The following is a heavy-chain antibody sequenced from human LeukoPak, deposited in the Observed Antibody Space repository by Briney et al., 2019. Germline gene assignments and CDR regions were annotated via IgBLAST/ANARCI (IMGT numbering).Heavy chain of an antibody. CDR1: GGSFSGYY. CDR3: ARGEGPSIAAAGHRVGAFDY. D-gene: IGHD6-13*01. CDR2: INHSGST. J-gene: IGHJ4*02. V-gene: IGHV4-34*01. Sequence: RASETLSLTCAVYGGSFSGYYWSWIRQPPGKGLEWIGEINHSGSTNYNPSLKSRVTISVDTSKNQFSLKLSSVTAADTAVYYCARGEGPSIAAAGHRVGAFDYWGQGTLVTVSS.